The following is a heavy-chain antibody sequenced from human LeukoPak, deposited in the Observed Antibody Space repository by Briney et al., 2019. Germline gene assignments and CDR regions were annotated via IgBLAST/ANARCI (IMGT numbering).Heavy chain of an antibody. CDR2: INPNSGGT. Sequence: ASFQYSCKAYRYTFTGYYMHWVGQAPGQGLEWMGWINPNSGGTNYAQKFQGRVTMTRDTSISTAYMELSRLRSDDTAVYYCASAYSYGWAFDYWGQGTLVTVSS. D-gene: IGHD5-18*01. J-gene: IGHJ4*02. CDR1: RYTFTGYY. CDR3: ASAYSYGWAFDY. V-gene: IGHV1-2*02.